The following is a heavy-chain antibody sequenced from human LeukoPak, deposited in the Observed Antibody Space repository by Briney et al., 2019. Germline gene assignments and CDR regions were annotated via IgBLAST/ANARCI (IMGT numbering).Heavy chain of an antibody. CDR3: ARVPSGVWAGTWYFDL. CDR2: INPNSGGT. V-gene: IGHV1-2*02. D-gene: IGHD6-19*01. J-gene: IGHJ2*01. Sequence: GASVKVSCKASGYTFTGYYMHWVRQAPGQGLEWMGWINPNSGGTNYAQKFQGRVTMTRDTSISTAYMELSRLRSDDTAVYYCARVPSGVWAGTWYFDLWGRGTLVTVSS. CDR1: GYTFTGYY.